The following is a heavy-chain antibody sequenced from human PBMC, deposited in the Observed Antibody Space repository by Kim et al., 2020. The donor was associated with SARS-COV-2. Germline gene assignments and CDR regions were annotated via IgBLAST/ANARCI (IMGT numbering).Heavy chain of an antibody. J-gene: IGHJ4*02. V-gene: IGHV1-8*01. CDR3: ARYGSGSYYNDY. CDR1: GYTFTSYD. Sequence: ASVKVSCKASGYTFTSYDINWVRQATGQGLEWMGWMNPNSGNTGYAQKFQGRVTMTRNTSISTAYMELSSLRSEDTAVYYCARYGSGSYYNDYWGQGTLVTVSS. CDR2: MNPNSGNT. D-gene: IGHD3-10*01.